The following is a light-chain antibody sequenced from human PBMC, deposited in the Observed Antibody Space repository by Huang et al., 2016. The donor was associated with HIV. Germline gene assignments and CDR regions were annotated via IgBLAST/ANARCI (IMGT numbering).Light chain of an antibody. V-gene: IGKV2-29*02. J-gene: IGKJ3*01. CDR2: ERD. CDR1: QCLLHTDGKNS. Sequence: DIVMTQTPLSLSVIPGQPASISCKSSQCLLHTDGKNSLSWYLQKPGPSPHLLLDERDRRLAVGPDRFRGSGSGTDFTLKISRVEAEDVGVYYCMQGIHLPFTFGPGTKVDIK. CDR3: MQGIHLPFT.